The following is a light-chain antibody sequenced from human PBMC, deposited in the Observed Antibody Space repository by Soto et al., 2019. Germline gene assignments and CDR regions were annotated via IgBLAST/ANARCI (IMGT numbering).Light chain of an antibody. V-gene: IGLV3-21*02. Sequence: SYELTQPPSVSVAPGQTAKITSGGDKIGSKIVHWYKQRPGQAPVAVVFDATDRPSGIPDRISASRSGDTATLTISRFDAGDESDYYCQVWASTAEFFVFGSGTKVTVL. CDR1: KIGSKI. CDR2: DAT. J-gene: IGLJ1*01. CDR3: QVWASTAEFFV.